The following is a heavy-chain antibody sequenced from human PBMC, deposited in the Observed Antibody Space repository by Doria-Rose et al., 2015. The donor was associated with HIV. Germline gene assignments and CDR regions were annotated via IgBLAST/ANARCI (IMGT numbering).Heavy chain of an antibody. Sequence: RQAPGKGLEWVSIIYSGGSTDYADSVKGRFTISRDNSKNTLYLQMNSLRAEDTAVYYCARHLLRFLEWLQPNYYNYGVDVWGQGTTVTVSS. D-gene: IGHD3-3*01. J-gene: IGHJ6*02. CDR3: ARHLLRFLEWLQPNYYNYGVDV. V-gene: IGHV3-53*01. CDR2: IYSGGST.